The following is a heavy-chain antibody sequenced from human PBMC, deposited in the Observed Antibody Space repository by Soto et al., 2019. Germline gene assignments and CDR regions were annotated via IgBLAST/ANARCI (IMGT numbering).Heavy chain of an antibody. J-gene: IGHJ4*02. CDR3: VKEGCNVRTHFDK. Sequence: GGSLRLSCAASGFTFSNFAMTWVRQAPGRGLEWVSSISGSGGGTYYADSLKGRLTISRDKANNTLYMQMNSLRVEDTAVYYCVKEGCNVRTHFDKWGQGNMVTVYS. V-gene: IGHV3-23*01. D-gene: IGHD3-10*02. CDR2: ISGSGGGT. CDR1: GFTFSNFA.